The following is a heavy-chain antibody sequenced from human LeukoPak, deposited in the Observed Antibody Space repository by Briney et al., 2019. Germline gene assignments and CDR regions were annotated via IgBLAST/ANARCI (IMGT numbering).Heavy chain of an antibody. CDR2: ISSSSSYI. CDR3: AVYYYDSSGLYYFDY. CDR1: GLTFSSYS. V-gene: IGHV3-21*01. J-gene: IGHJ4*02. D-gene: IGHD3-22*01. Sequence: GGSLRLSCAASGLTFSSYSMNWVRQAPGKGLEWVSSISSSSSYIYYADSVKGRFTISRDNAKNSLYLQMNSLRAEDTAVYYCAVYYYDSSGLYYFDYWGQGTLVTVSS.